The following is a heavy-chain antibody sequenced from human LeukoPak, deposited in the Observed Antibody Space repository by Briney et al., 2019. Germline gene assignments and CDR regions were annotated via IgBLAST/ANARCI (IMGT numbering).Heavy chain of an antibody. CDR3: AKDVRYSGSYCLFDY. V-gene: IGHV3-23*01. CDR1: GFTFSSYA. CDR2: ISGSGGST. D-gene: IGHD1-26*01. J-gene: IGHJ4*02. Sequence: GGSLRLSCAASGFTFSSYAMSWVRQAPGKGLEWVSAISGSGGSTYYADSVKGRFTISRDNSKNTLYLQMNSLRAEDTAVYYCAKDVRYSGSYCLFDYWGQGTLVTVSS.